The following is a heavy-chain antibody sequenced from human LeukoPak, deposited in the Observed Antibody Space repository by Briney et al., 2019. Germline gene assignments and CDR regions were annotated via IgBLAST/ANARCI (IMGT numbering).Heavy chain of an antibody. CDR2: IYYSGAT. CDR3: ARGGDDSSSWFDSWYFDY. J-gene: IGHJ4*02. CDR1: GGSISGHH. Sequence: SETLSLTCTVSGGSISGHHWNWIRQTPGKGLEWIGYIYYSGATNYNPSLESRVTMAIDTSKNQFSLKLGSVTAADTAVYYCARGGDDSSSWFDSWYFDYWGQGALVTVSS. D-gene: IGHD6-13*01. V-gene: IGHV4-59*11.